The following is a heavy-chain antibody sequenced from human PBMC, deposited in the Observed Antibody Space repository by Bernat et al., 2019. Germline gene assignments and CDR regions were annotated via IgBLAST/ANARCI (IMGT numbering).Heavy chain of an antibody. D-gene: IGHD6-19*01. Sequence: VQLLESGGGLVQPGGSLRLSCTASGFTFSSYGMHWVRQAPGKGLEWVALIRYDGSKKYYADSVKGQVTISRDNSKNMLYLQMNSLRAEDTAVYYCAKSVYSSDNYGMDVWGQGTTVTVSS. CDR1: GFTFSSYG. V-gene: IGHV3-30*02. CDR2: IRYDGSKK. CDR3: AKSVYSSDNYGMDV. J-gene: IGHJ6*02.